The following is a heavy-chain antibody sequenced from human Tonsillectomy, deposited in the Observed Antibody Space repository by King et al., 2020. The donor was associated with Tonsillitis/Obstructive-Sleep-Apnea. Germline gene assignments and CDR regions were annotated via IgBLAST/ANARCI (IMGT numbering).Heavy chain of an antibody. D-gene: IGHD1-26*01. CDR2: VNTNSGGT. CDR1: GYTFTGFF. V-gene: IGHV1-2*02. CDR3: ATTLDTGSFYRDYFDS. Sequence: HVQLVESGAEVKKPGASVKVSCKASGYTFTGFFLHWVRQAPGHGLWWMVWVNTNSGGTEFAQKVRGAVTMTRDTSINTAYMELNRLRSDDTAIYYCATTLDTGSFYRDYFDSWGQGTLLTVSS. J-gene: IGHJ4*02.